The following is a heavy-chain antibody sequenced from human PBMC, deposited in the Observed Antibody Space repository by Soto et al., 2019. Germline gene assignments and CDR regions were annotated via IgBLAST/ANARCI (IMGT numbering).Heavy chain of an antibody. CDR3: AKDPKQQLEPGWFDP. CDR1: GFTFSSYA. CDR2: ISGSGGST. V-gene: IGHV3-23*01. J-gene: IGHJ5*02. D-gene: IGHD6-13*01. Sequence: EVQLLESGGGLVQPGGSLRLSCAASGFTFSSYAMSWVRQAPGKGLEWVSAISGSGGSTYYADSVKGRFTISRDNSKNMLYLQMNSLRAEDTAVYYCAKDPKQQLEPGWFDPWGQGTLVTVSS.